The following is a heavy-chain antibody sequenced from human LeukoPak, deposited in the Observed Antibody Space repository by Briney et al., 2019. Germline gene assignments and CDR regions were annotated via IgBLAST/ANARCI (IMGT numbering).Heavy chain of an antibody. V-gene: IGHV3-74*01. Sequence: GGSLRLSCAASGFTFSSYWMHWVRQAPGRGLVWVSRINTDGSSTSYADSVKGRFTISRDNAKNTLYLQMNSLRAEDTAVYYCARSSFFTIFGVGPPLGAFDIWGQGTMVTVSS. CDR2: INTDGSST. J-gene: IGHJ3*02. CDR3: ARSSFFTIFGVGPPLGAFDI. CDR1: GFTFSSYW. D-gene: IGHD3-3*01.